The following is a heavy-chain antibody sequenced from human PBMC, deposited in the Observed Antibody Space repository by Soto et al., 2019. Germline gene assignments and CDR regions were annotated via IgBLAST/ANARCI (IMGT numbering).Heavy chain of an antibody. J-gene: IGHJ4*02. CDR2: IYWDDDK. V-gene: IGHV2-5*02. Sequence: QITLNESGPTVVRPTETLTLTCRFSGFSLTTSGVGVGWIRQSPGKAPEWLALIYWDDDKRSSASRQSRLTITKDTSKNHVVLTLSDVDPTDTATSYCAHRVLRTVFGLVTTTAVYFDFWGQGAPVSVSS. CDR1: GFSLTTSGVG. D-gene: IGHD3-3*01. CDR3: AHRVLRTVFGLVTTTAVYFDF.